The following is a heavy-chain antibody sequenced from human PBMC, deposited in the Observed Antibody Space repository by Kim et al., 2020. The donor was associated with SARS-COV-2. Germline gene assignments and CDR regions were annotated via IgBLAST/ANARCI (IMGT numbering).Heavy chain of an antibody. Sequence: GGSLRLSCAASGFTFSGSPMHWVRQASGKGLEWVGRIKNKVNNYATAYAASVKGRFTISRDDSNNTAYLQMNSLKTEDTAVYYCLSRSTGFDYWGQGTLVTVSS. CDR3: LSRSTGFDY. J-gene: IGHJ4*02. CDR1: GFTFSGSP. CDR2: IKNKVNNYAT. V-gene: IGHV3-73*01. D-gene: IGHD2-2*01.